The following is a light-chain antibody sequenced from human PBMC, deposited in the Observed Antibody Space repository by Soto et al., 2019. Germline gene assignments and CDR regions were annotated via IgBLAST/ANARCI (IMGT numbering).Light chain of an antibody. CDR3: QQNGSLPIT. J-gene: IGKJ5*01. CDR1: QSLSGGY. CDR2: SAS. Sequence: EIVLTQSPGTLSLSPGERATLSCRASQSLSGGYLAWFQQKPGQTPRLLIYSASNRATGIPDRFSGRGSGTDFTLTISRLEPEDFVVYYCQQNGSLPITFGQGTRLEIK. V-gene: IGKV3-20*01.